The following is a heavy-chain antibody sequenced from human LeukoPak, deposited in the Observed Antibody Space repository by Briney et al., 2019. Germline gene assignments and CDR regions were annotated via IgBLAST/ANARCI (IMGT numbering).Heavy chain of an antibody. V-gene: IGHV4-34*01. D-gene: IGHD6-13*01. J-gene: IGHJ4*02. Sequence: SETLSLTCAVYGGSFSGYCWGWIRQPPGKGLEWIGEINHSGSTNYNPSPKSRVTISVDTSKNQFSLKLSSVTAADTAVYYCARRYSSSWYTLFDYWGQGTLVTVSS. CDR1: GGSFSGYC. CDR3: ARRYSSSWYTLFDY. CDR2: INHSGST.